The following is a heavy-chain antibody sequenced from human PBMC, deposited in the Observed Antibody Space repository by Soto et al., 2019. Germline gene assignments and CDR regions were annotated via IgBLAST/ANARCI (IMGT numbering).Heavy chain of an antibody. CDR1: GFTFSSYE. Sequence: GGSLRLSCAASGFTFSSYEMNWVRQAPGKGLEWVSYISSSGSTIYYADSVKGRFTISRDNAKNSLYLQMNSLRAEDTAVYYCARERGPHQGGYGMDVWGQGTTVTVSS. CDR3: ARERGPHQGGYGMDV. J-gene: IGHJ6*02. CDR2: ISSSGSTI. D-gene: IGHD3-16*01. V-gene: IGHV3-48*03.